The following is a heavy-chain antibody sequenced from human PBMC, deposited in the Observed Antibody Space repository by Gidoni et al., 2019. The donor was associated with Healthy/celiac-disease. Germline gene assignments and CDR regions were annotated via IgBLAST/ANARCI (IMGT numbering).Heavy chain of an antibody. V-gene: IGHV4-34*01. CDR3: ARGEWSNGYNWNYWSPYFQH. J-gene: IGHJ1*01. Sequence: HVQLQQWGAGLLKPSETLSLTCPVYGRSFSGSYWSWIRQPPGKGLEWIGEINHSGSTNYNPSLKSRVTISVDTSKNQFSLKLSSVTAADTAVYYCARGEWSNGYNWNYWSPYFQHWGQGTLVTVSS. CDR2: INHSGST. CDR1: GRSFSGSY. D-gene: IGHD1-7*01.